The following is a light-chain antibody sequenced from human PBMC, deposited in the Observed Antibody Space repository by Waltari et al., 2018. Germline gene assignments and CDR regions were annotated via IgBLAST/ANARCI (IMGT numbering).Light chain of an antibody. CDR3: MQGTHWPYT. J-gene: IGKJ2*01. CDR1: QSLVHSDGNTH. Sequence: DVVMTQSPLSLPVTLGQPASISCKSSQSLVHSDGNTHLNWFQQRPGQSPRRLIYRVSNRDSGAPDRFSGSGSDTDFTLKISRVEAGDVGVYYCMQGTHWPYTFGQGTNLDIK. CDR2: RVS. V-gene: IGKV2-30*02.